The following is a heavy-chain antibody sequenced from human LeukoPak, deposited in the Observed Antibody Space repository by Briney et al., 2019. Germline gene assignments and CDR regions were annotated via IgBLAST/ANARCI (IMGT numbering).Heavy chain of an antibody. CDR2: TIPIFGIA. J-gene: IGHJ5*02. Sequence: GASVKVSCKASGDTFSSHGISWVRQAPGQGLEWMGGTIPIFGIANYAQKFQGRVTITADKSTSTAYMELSSLRSEDTAVYYCAREDYSSSWANWFDPWGQGTLVTVSS. CDR3: AREDYSSSWANWFDP. CDR1: GDTFSSHG. V-gene: IGHV1-69*10. D-gene: IGHD6-13*01.